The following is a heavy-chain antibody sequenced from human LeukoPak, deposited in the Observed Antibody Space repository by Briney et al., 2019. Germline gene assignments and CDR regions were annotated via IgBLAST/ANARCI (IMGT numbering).Heavy chain of an antibody. CDR1: GYTFTGYY. Sequence: ASVKVSCKASGYTFTGYYMHWVRQAPGQGLEWMGWMNPNSGNTGYAQKFQGRVTMTRNTSISTAYMELSSLRSEDTAVYYCARGIQPYWGQGTLVTVSS. V-gene: IGHV1-8*02. CDR3: ARGIQPY. D-gene: IGHD5-18*01. CDR2: MNPNSGNT. J-gene: IGHJ4*02.